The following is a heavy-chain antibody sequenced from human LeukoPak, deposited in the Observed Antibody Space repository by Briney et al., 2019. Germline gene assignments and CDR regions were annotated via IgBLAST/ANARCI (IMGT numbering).Heavy chain of an antibody. Sequence: GGSLRLSCAASGFSVARKYMSWVRQAPGKGLEWVSADFDGGRIYYADSVKGRFTSSRDNSNNTWILQMNSLRPDDTGVYYCARDGGSLSVGAIGDWGQGTLVTVSS. CDR3: ARDGGSLSVGAIGD. D-gene: IGHD2-21*01. CDR1: GFSVARKY. CDR2: DFDGGRI. J-gene: IGHJ4*02. V-gene: IGHV3-66*02.